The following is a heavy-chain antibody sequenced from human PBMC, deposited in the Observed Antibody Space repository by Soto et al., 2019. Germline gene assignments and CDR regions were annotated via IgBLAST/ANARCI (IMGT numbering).Heavy chain of an antibody. CDR1: GGTFSSYA. Sequence: ASVKVSCKASGGTFSSYAISWVRQAPGQGLEWMGGIIPIFGIANYAQKFQGRVTITADKSTSTAYMELSSLRSEDTAVYYCARREEQLGSGFDYWGQGTLVTVSS. D-gene: IGHD6-6*01. J-gene: IGHJ4*02. CDR3: ARREEQLGSGFDY. V-gene: IGHV1-69*10. CDR2: IIPIFGIA.